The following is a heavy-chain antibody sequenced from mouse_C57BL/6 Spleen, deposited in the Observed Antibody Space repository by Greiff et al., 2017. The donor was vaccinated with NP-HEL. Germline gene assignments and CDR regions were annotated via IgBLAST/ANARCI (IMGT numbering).Heavy chain of an antibody. CDR1: GYAFSSSW. CDR3: ARDDYYGSSGYAMDY. D-gene: IGHD1-1*01. CDR2: IYPGDGDT. Sequence: VQLQQSGPELVKPGASVKISCKASGYAFSSSWMNWVKQRPGKGLEWIGRIYPGDGDTNYNGKFKGKATLTADKSSSTAYMQLSSLTSEDSAVYFCARDDYYGSSGYAMDYWGQGTSVTVSS. J-gene: IGHJ4*01. V-gene: IGHV1-82*01.